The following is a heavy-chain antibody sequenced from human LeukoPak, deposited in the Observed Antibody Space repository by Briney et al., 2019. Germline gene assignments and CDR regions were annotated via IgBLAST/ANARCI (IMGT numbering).Heavy chain of an antibody. Sequence: GESLKISCQGSGYRFTSYWISWVRQAPGQGLEWMGWISVYNGNTNYAQKLQGRVTMTTDTSTSTVYRELRSLRSDDTAVYYCARDLGDDILTGYYNTFDYWGQGTLVTVSS. CDR2: ISVYNGNT. CDR3: ARDLGDDILTGYYNTFDY. J-gene: IGHJ4*02. D-gene: IGHD3-9*01. V-gene: IGHV1-18*04. CDR1: GYRFTSYW.